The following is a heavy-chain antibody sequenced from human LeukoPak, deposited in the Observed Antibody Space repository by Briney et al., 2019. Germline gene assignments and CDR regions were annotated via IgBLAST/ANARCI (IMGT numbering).Heavy chain of an antibody. Sequence: SETLSLTCSVSGGSIISSSYYWGWIRQPPGKGLDWIGNIYYSGSTYYNPSLKSRVTISVDTSKNQFSLKLSSVTAADTAVYYCARQGDNSGWYEGAFDIWGQGTMVIVSS. J-gene: IGHJ3*02. V-gene: IGHV4-39*01. CDR1: GGSIISSSYY. CDR2: IYYSGST. D-gene: IGHD6-19*01. CDR3: ARQGDNSGWYEGAFDI.